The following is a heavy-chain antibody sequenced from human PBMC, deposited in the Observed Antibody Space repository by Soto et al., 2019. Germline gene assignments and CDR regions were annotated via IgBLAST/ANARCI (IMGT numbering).Heavy chain of an antibody. CDR1: GFTFSSYA. CDR2: SSGSGANT. D-gene: IGHD5-18*01. V-gene: IGHV3-23*01. J-gene: IGHJ4*02. CDR3: VRERSGYSYADS. Sequence: PGGSLSLSCAASGFTFSSYAMSWVRQAPGKGLEWVSASSGSGANTYYTDSVKGRFTISRDNFKNTLYLQMNSLRAEDSAMFYCVRERSGYSYADSWGQGTLVTV.